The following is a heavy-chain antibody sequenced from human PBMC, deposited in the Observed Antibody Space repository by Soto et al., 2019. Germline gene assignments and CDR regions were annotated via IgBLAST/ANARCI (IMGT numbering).Heavy chain of an antibody. D-gene: IGHD1-26*01. J-gene: IGHJ6*01. CDR3: ATGWEPNYFYYCMDV. Sequence: ASVKVSCKVSGYTLTELSMHWVRQAPGKGLEWMGGFDPEDGETIYAQKFQGRVTMTEDTSTDTAYMELSSLRSEDTAVYYCATGWEPNYFYYCMDVWREGHTVTVSS. CDR2: FDPEDGET. V-gene: IGHV1-24*01. CDR1: GYTLTELS.